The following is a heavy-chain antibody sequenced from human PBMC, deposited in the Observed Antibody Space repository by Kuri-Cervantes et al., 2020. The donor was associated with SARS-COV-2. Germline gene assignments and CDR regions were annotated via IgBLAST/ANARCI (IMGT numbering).Heavy chain of an antibody. CDR2: INHRGTT. D-gene: IGHD6-13*01. CDR3: AGRVGQQLARGGFDY. V-gene: IGHV4-34*01. J-gene: IGHJ4*02. Sequence: GSLRLSCAVSGGSFSDVYWSWIRQPPGQGLEWIGEINHRGTTNYNPSLKSRVTLSVETSEKRVSLKLSSVTAADTAVYYCAGRVGQQLARGGFDYWGQGTLVTVSS. CDR1: GGSFSDVY.